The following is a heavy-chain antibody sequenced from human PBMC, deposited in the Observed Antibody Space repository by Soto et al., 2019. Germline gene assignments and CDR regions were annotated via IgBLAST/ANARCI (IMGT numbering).Heavy chain of an antibody. V-gene: IGHV3-7*01. J-gene: IGHJ4*02. CDR1: GFTFSRFW. CDR3: ARAYYDHLWGSYRFDY. Sequence: EVQLVESGGGLVQPGGSLRVSCAASGFTFSRFWLSWVRQAPGKGLEWVANIKGDGNGKYYVDSVRGRFTISRDNAKNSLYLQMVSVGAEATSVYYCARAYYDHLWGSYRFDYWGQGTLVTVSS. D-gene: IGHD3-16*02. CDR2: IKGDGNGK.